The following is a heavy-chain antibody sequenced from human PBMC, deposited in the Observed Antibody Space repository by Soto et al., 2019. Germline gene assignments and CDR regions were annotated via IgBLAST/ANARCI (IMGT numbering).Heavy chain of an antibody. J-gene: IGHJ6*02. CDR3: AGQEILPYSGRDCYYGFDI. CDR1: GYSFTSYW. V-gene: IGHV5-51*01. CDR2: IYPGDSDT. D-gene: IGHD2-8*02. Sequence: PGESLKLSCKVSGYSFTSYWIGWVRQMPGKGLEWIGIIYPGDSDTRYSPSFQGRVTISADNSNNTAYLQWSSLKASDTAMYYCAGQEILPYSGRDCYYGFDIWGQGTMVTVSS.